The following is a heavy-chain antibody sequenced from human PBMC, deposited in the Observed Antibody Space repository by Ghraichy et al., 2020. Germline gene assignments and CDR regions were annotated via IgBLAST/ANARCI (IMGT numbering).Heavy chain of an antibody. CDR1: GFSLSTSGVA. CDR3: AHTGTVAAGRYYLDY. Sequence: SGPTLVKPTQTLTLTCTFSGFSLSTSGVAVDWIRQPPRKALEWLALIYWDDDKRYSPSLKSRLTITKDTSKNQVDLTITNMNPVDTATYYCAHTGTVAAGRYYLDYWGQGTLVTVSS. D-gene: IGHD3-9*01. J-gene: IGHJ4*02. CDR2: IYWDDDK. V-gene: IGHV2-5*02.